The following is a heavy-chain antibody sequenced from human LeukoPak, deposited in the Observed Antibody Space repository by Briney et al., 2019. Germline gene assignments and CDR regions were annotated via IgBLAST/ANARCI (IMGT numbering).Heavy chain of an antibody. D-gene: IGHD3-10*01. J-gene: IGHJ4*02. Sequence: SETLSLTCTVSGYFISGGYYWDWIRQPPGKGLEWIGNIYHRGTTSYSSSLRGRITISVDTSKNQFSLRLTSVTAADTAVYYCARGYYYGPDNAGEFDFWGEGILVTVSS. V-gene: IGHV4-38-2*02. CDR2: IYHRGTT. CDR3: ARGYYYGPDNAGEFDF. CDR1: GYFISGGYY.